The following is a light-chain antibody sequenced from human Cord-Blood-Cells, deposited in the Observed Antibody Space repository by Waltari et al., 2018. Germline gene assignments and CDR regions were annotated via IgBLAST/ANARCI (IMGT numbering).Light chain of an antibody. Sequence: QSALTQPRSVSGSPGQSVTIPCTGTSSDVGGYNYVRWYQQHPGKAPKLMIYDVSKRPSGVPDRFSGSKSGNTASLTISGLQAEDEADYYCCSYAGSYTWVFGGGTKLTVL. CDR2: DVS. V-gene: IGLV2-11*01. CDR1: SSDVGGYNY. J-gene: IGLJ3*02. CDR3: CSYAGSYTWV.